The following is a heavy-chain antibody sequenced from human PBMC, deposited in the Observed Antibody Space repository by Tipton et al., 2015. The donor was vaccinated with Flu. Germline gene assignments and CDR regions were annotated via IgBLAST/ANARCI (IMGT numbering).Heavy chain of an antibody. CDR3: VKDGSSDWGSWFDS. J-gene: IGHJ5*01. Sequence: SLRLSCAASGFTFSNYAMNWVRQVPGKGLEWVSGISGGGSSTYYGDFVKGRFTVSRDNSKNTLYLQMNRLRAEDTAIYYCVKDGSSDWGSWFDSWGHGTLATVSS. D-gene: IGHD6-19*01. CDR1: GFTFSNYA. V-gene: IGHV3-23*03. CDR2: ISGGGSST.